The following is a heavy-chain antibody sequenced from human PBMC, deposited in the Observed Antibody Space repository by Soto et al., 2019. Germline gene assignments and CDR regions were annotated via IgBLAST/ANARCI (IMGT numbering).Heavy chain of an antibody. V-gene: IGHV3-23*01. CDR1: GFTFSSYA. D-gene: IGHD4-17*01. CDR3: AKENTPDYGDYVDY. J-gene: IGHJ4*02. CDR2: ISGSGTST. Sequence: GGSLRLSCAASGFTFSSYAMSWVRQAPGKGLKWISSISGSGTSTYYADSVKGRFTISRDNSKNTMYLQMNSLRAEDTALYFCAKENTPDYGDYVDYWGQGTLVTVSS.